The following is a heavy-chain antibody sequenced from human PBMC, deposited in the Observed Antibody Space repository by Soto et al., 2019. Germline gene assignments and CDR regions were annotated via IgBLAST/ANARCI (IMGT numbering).Heavy chain of an antibody. D-gene: IGHD3-22*01. CDR2: ISGSGGST. J-gene: IGHJ5*02. CDR1: GFTVSSNY. Sequence: GGSLRLSCAASGFTVSSNYMSWVRQAPGKGLEWVSAISGSGGSTYYADSVKGRFTISRDNSKNTLYLQMNRLRAEDTAVYYCAKPDSSGYHWGQGTLVTVSS. CDR3: AKPDSSGYH. V-gene: IGHV3-23*01.